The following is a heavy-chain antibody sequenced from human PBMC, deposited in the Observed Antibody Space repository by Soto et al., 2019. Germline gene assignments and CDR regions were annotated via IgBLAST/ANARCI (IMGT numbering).Heavy chain of an antibody. CDR1: GVSFSDYA. Sequence: GGSLRLSXPASGVSFSDYAMSWVRQAPGKGLEWVSVISESGGSTHYADSVMGLFTVSRDNSKNSLSLRMNSLRDEDTAVYFCPKRSPYSSGWYSPIFDYWGHGALVTVSS. CDR2: ISESGGST. CDR3: PKRSPYSSGWYSPIFDY. V-gene: IGHV3-23*01. D-gene: IGHD6-13*01. J-gene: IGHJ4*01.